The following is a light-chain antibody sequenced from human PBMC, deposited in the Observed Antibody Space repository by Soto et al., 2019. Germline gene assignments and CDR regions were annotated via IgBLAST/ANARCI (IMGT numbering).Light chain of an antibody. CDR3: SSYAGSNNGV. CDR2: EVS. V-gene: IGLV2-8*01. CDR1: SSDVGGYNY. Sequence: QSALTQPPSASGSPGQSVTISCTGTSSDVGGYNYVSWYQQHPDKAPKLMIYEVSKRPSGVPDRFSGSKSGNTASLTVSGLQAEDEADYYCSSYAGSNNGVFGGGTKLTVL. J-gene: IGLJ3*02.